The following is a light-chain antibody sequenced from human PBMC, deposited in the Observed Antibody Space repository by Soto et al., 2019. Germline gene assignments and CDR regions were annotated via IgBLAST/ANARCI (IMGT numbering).Light chain of an antibody. V-gene: IGKV1-9*01. CDR2: AAS. J-gene: IGKJ4*01. Sequence: IEVSLSPSSVSASVGDRGTITCRASQGISSYLAWYQQKPGKPPKILIYAASTLQSGVPSRFSGSGSGTEFTLTISSLQPEDFTTYYCQQLNSYPLPFGGGTKLDI. CDR1: QGISSY. CDR3: QQLNSYPLP.